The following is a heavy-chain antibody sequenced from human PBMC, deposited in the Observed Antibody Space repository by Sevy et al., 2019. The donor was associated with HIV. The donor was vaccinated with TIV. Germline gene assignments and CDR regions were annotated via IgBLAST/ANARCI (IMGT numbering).Heavy chain of an antibody. CDR1: GFNFRDYA. CDR3: SRWGSDYIRDY. D-gene: IGHD4-17*01. Sequence: GGSLRLSCSTSGFNFRDYAIGWVRQAPGEGLEWVGHIRTAAYGGATEYGGSVKGRFSLSRDDSKSIAYLQMNNLYTEDTAVYYCSRWGSDYIRDYWGQGTLVTVSS. V-gene: IGHV3-49*04. CDR2: IRTAAYGGAT. J-gene: IGHJ4*02.